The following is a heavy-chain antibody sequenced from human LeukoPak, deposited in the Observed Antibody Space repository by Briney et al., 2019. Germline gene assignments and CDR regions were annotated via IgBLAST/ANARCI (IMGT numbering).Heavy chain of an antibody. CDR2: TFYRSRWYN. Sequence: SQTLSHTCAISGDSVSSNSAAWNWIRQSPSRGLEWLGRTFYRSRWYNDYSVSMKSRITINPDTSKNQLSLQLKFVTPEDTAVYYCARRSSACSGASCFSNWGQGTLVTVSS. D-gene: IGHD2-15*01. V-gene: IGHV6-1*01. CDR1: GDSVSSNSAA. CDR3: ARRSSACSGASCFSN. J-gene: IGHJ4*02.